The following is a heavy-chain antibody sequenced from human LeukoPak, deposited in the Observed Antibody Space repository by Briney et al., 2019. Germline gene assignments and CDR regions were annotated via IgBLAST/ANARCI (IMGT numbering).Heavy chain of an antibody. CDR2: IYPGDSDT. J-gene: IGHJ4*02. V-gene: IGHV5-51*01. CDR3: ARPVADYVWGSYRPTHFDY. CDR1: GYSFTSYW. Sequence: GEPLKISRKGSGYSFTSYWIGWVRQMPGKGLEWMGIIYPGDSDTRYSPSFQGQVTISADKSISTAYLQWSSLKASDTAMYYCARPVADYVWGSYRPTHFDYWGQGTLVTVSS. D-gene: IGHD3-16*02.